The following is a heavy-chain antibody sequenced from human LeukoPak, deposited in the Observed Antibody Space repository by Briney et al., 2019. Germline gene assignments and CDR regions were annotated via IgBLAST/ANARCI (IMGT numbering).Heavy chain of an antibody. D-gene: IGHD2-15*01. CDR3: ARIPGYCSGGSCYWGSGYFDY. CDR2: IIPILAIA. Sequence: SVKVSCKASGGTFSSYAISWVRQVPGQGLEWMGRIIPILAIANYAQKFQGRVTITADKSTSTAYMELSSLRSDDTAVYYCARIPGYCSGGSCYWGSGYFDYWGQGTLVTVSS. CDR1: GGTFSSYA. J-gene: IGHJ4*02. V-gene: IGHV1-69*04.